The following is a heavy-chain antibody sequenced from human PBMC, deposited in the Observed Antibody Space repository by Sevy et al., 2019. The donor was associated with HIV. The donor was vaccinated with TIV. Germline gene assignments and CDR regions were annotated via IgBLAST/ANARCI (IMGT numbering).Heavy chain of an antibody. V-gene: IGHV3-23*01. D-gene: IGHD6-19*01. Sequence: GGSLRLSCAVSGFNFNIYSMSWVRQAPGKGLEWVSTLSFGCGKINYADSVKGRFIISRDDSKNTLYLQMNSLRAEDMAVYFCAREGWTRPHDYWGQGTLVTVSS. J-gene: IGHJ4*02. CDR1: GFNFNIYS. CDR2: LSFGCGKI. CDR3: AREGWTRPHDY.